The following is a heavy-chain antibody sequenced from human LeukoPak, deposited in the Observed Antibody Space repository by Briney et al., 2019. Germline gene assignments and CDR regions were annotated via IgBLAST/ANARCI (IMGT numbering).Heavy chain of an antibody. Sequence: PSQTLSLTCTVSGGSISSGGYYWSWLRQHPGKGLEWIGYIYYSGSTYYNPSLKSRVTISVDTSKNQFSLKLSSVTAADTAVYYCARDLGAAMVLQHWGQGTLVTVSS. D-gene: IGHD5-18*01. CDR2: IYYSGST. CDR3: ARDLGAAMVLQH. V-gene: IGHV4-31*03. J-gene: IGHJ1*01. CDR1: GGSISSGGYY.